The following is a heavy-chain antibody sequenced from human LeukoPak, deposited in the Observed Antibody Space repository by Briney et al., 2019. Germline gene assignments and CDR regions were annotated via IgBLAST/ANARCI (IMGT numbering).Heavy chain of an antibody. CDR1: GFTFTSFA. Sequence: PGGSLRLSCAASGFTFTSFAMTWVRQAPGKGLEWVSEISSNGVGTYYADSVKGRFTISRDNSKNTLYLQMNSLRVEDTAVYYCAKPKLGAFDYWGQGTLVTVSS. D-gene: IGHD7-27*01. CDR3: AKPKLGAFDY. V-gene: IGHV3-23*01. J-gene: IGHJ4*02. CDR2: ISSNGVGT.